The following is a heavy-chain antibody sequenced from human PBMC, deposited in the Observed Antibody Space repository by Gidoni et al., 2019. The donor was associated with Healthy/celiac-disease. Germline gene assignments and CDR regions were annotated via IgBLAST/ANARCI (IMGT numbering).Heavy chain of an antibody. CDR1: GFTFSSYA. J-gene: IGHJ4*02. Sequence: EVQLLESGGGLVQPGGSLRLSCAASGFTFSSYAMSWFRQAPGKGLEWVSAISGSGGSTYYADSVKGRFTISRDNSKNTLYLQMNSLRAEDTAVYYCAKVPSSGYLPLNGYWGQGTLVTVSS. CDR3: AKVPSSGYLPLNGY. V-gene: IGHV3-23*01. CDR2: ISGSGGST. D-gene: IGHD3-22*01.